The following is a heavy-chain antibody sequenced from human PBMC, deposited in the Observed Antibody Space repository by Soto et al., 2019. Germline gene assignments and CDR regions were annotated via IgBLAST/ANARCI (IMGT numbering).Heavy chain of an antibody. CDR2: IYNTGST. Sequence: KGLEWIGYIYNTGSTNYNPSLKSRVTISVDTSKNPFSLTLRYVPAAEPAGYYCASRNYYGSGSYHYDFYDWGQGTLVTVS. CDR3: ASRNYYGSGSYHYDFYD. V-gene: IGHV4-59*08. J-gene: IGHJ4*02. D-gene: IGHD3-10*01.